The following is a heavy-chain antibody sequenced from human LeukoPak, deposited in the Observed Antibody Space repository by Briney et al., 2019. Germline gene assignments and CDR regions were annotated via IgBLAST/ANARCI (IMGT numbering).Heavy chain of an antibody. CDR3: AKDRIAVAGTVVDY. J-gene: IGHJ4*02. Sequence: PGGSLRLSCAASGFAFSSYAMSWVRQAPGKGLEWVSGISGSGGSTYYADSVKGRFTISRDNSKNTLYLQMNSLRAEDTAVYYCAKDRIAVAGTVVDYWGQGTLVTVSS. V-gene: IGHV3-23*01. CDR2: ISGSGGST. D-gene: IGHD6-19*01. CDR1: GFAFSSYA.